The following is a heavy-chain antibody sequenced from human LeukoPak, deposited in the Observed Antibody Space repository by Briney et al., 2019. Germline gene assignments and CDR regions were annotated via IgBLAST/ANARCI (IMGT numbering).Heavy chain of an antibody. CDR3: ARGQLDYYDSSGFLG. J-gene: IGHJ4*02. V-gene: IGHV1-69*05. Sequence: GASVKVSCKASGSTFSSYAISWVRQAPGQGLEWMGRIIPIFGTANYAQKFRGRVTITTDESTSTAYMELSSLRSEDTAVYYCARGQLDYYDSSGFLGWGQGTLVTVSS. CDR2: IIPIFGTA. CDR1: GSTFSSYA. D-gene: IGHD3-22*01.